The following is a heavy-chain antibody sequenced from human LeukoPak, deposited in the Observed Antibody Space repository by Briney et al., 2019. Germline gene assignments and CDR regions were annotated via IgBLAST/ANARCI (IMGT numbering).Heavy chain of an antibody. V-gene: IGHV1-18*01. J-gene: IGHJ4*02. Sequence: GASVKVSCKASGYTFTSYGISWVRQAPGQGLEWMGWISAYNGNTNYAQKLQGRVTMTTDTSTSTAYMELRSLGSDDTAVYYCARDTADYYDSSGYNYWGQGTLVTVSS. D-gene: IGHD3-22*01. CDR2: ISAYNGNT. CDR3: ARDTADYYDSSGYNY. CDR1: GYTFTSYG.